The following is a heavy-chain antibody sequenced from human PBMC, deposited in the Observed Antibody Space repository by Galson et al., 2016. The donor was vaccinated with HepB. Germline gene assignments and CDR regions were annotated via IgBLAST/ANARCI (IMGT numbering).Heavy chain of an antibody. D-gene: IGHD3-10*01. Sequence: SLRLSCAASGFSFSNYALHWVRQAPGKGLEWVAVVSSDGRTHFYGDSVKGRFTISRDNFKNTLYLQMNSLRAEDTAVYYCAREYHDGSGSYVTSHWGQGTLVTVSS. CDR1: GFSFSNYA. CDR3: AREYHDGSGSYVTSH. J-gene: IGHJ4*02. CDR2: VSSDGRTH. V-gene: IGHV3-30*03.